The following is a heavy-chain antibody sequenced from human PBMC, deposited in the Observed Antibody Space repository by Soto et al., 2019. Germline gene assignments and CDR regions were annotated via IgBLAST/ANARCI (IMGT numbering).Heavy chain of an antibody. CDR1: GFIFSNYG. Sequence: PGGSLRLSCAASGFIFSNYGIHWVRQAPGKGLEWVSYISSGGSIIYYADSVKGRFTVSRDNAKNSLYLQMNSLRDDDTAVYYCTKEGGAGSGYPPPFAPGGQGPRATVPS. CDR2: ISSGGSII. CDR3: TKEGGAGSGYPPPFAP. V-gene: IGHV3-48*02. D-gene: IGHD5-12*01. J-gene: IGHJ4*02.